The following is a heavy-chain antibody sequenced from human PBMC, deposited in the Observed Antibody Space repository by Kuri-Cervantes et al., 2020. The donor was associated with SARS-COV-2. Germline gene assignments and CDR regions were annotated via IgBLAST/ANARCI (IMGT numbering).Heavy chain of an antibody. CDR1: GFSFSTYS. D-gene: IGHD3-22*01. J-gene: IGHJ4*02. CDR2: IGVGGTPI. CDR3: ARDYYDSSGYSSFDY. V-gene: IGHV3-48*04. Sequence: GGSLRLSCAGSGFSFSTYSMNWVRQAPGKGLEWTSYIGVGGTPIYYADSVRGRFTISRDNAKNSLYLQMNSLRAEDMAVYYCARDYYDSSGYSSFDYWGQGTLVTVSS.